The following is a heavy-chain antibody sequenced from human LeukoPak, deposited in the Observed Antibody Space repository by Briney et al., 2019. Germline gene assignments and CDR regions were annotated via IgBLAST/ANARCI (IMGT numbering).Heavy chain of an antibody. CDR2: IYYTGST. CDR3: ARVYQSAEYYFDY. V-gene: IGHV4-59*01. CDR1: GGSIDSYY. D-gene: IGHD2-2*01. J-gene: IGHJ4*02. Sequence: SETLSLTCTVSGGSIDSYYWSWIRQPPGKGLEWIGYIYYTGSTEYHPSLKSRVTISLDTSKNQFSLKLTSVTAADTAVYYCARVYQSAEYYFDYWGQGNLVTVSS.